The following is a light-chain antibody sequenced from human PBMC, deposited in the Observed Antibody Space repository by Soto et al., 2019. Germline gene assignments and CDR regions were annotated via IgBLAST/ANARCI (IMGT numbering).Light chain of an antibody. Sequence: EIVMTQSPPSLTVTPGEPASISCRSSQRLLHSNGNNFLDWYLQKPGQSPQLLIYLGFNRPSGVPDRVSGSGAGTDFTLKISRVEAEDVGVYYCMQALQTPYTFGQGTKLEIK. CDR1: QRLLHSNGNNF. CDR3: MQALQTPYT. J-gene: IGKJ2*01. V-gene: IGKV2-28*01. CDR2: LGF.